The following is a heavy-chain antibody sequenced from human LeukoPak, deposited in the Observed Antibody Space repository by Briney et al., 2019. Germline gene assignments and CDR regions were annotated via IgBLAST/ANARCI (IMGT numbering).Heavy chain of an antibody. CDR1: EFTFSSHA. CDR2: ITSTSSDI. CDR3: ARFETVAAKPFEY. Sequence: GGSLRLSCAASEFTFSSHAMIWVRQAPGKGLEWISSITSTSSDIFYTDSVKGRFTISRDNAKSSLYLQMNSLRAEDTAVYYCARFETVAAKPFEYWGQGTLVTVSS. V-gene: IGHV3-21*01. J-gene: IGHJ4*02. D-gene: IGHD6-19*01.